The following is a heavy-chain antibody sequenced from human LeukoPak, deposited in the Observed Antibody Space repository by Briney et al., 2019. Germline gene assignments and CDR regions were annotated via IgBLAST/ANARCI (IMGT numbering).Heavy chain of an antibody. CDR1: GGSFSGYY. J-gene: IGHJ4*02. CDR3: ARVIYGVSSSYYFDY. D-gene: IGHD4-17*01. CDR2: INHSGST. Sequence: SETLSLTCAVYGGSFSGYYWSWIRQPPGKGLEWIGEINHSGSTNYNPSLKSRVTISVDTSKNQLSLKLSSVTAADTAVYYCARVIYGVSSSYYFDYWGQGTLVTVSS. V-gene: IGHV4-34*01.